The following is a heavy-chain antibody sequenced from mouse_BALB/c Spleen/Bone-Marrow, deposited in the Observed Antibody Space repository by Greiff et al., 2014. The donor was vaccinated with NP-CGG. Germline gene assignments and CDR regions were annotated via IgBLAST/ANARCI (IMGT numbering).Heavy chain of an antibody. Sequence: VQLQQSGSELVKPGASVKLSCTASGFNIKDTYMHWVKQRPEQGLEWIGRIDPANGNTKYDPKFQGKATITADTSSNTAYLQLSSLTSEDTAVYYCARWLPLAYWGQGTLVTVSA. D-gene: IGHD2-2*01. CDR1: GFNIKDTY. J-gene: IGHJ3*01. V-gene: IGHV14-3*02. CDR3: ARWLPLAY. CDR2: IDPANGNT.